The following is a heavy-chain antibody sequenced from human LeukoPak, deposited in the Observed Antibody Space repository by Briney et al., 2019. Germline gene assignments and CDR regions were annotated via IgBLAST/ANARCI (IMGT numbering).Heavy chain of an antibody. D-gene: IGHD5-18*01. Sequence: PSETLSLTCTVSGGSISTYYWSRIRQSPGKGLEWIGYIYYDGSTNYNPSLKSRVTISVDTSKNQFSLKLSSVTAAETAVYYCAGEGRYRYGYNEYHLYMDIWGKGTTVTVSS. V-gene: IGHV4-59*12. CDR1: GGSISTYY. J-gene: IGHJ6*03. CDR3: AGEGRYRYGYNEYHLYMDI. CDR2: IYYDGST.